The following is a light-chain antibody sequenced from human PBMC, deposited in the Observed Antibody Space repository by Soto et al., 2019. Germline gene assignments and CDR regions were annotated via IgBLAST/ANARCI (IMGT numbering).Light chain of an antibody. CDR2: GAS. CDR3: QQYGTSPMYT. J-gene: IGKJ2*01. CDR1: QSVSSSS. V-gene: IGKV3-20*01. Sequence: EIVLTQSPGTLSLSPGGRATLSCRASQSVSSSSIAWYQQKPGQAPRLLIYGASSRATGILDRFSGSGSGTDFTLTISRVEPEDFVVYYCQQYGTSPMYTFGQGTKLEIK.